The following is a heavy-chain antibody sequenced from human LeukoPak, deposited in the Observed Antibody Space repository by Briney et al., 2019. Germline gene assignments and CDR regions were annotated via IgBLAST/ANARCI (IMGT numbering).Heavy chain of an antibody. CDR1: GGSISSSNW. D-gene: IGHD3-16*01. V-gene: IGHV4-4*02. Sequence: SETLSLTCAVSGGSISSSNWWSWVRQPPGKGLEWIGEINHSGSTNYNPSLKSRVTISVDTSKNQFSLKLSSVTAADTAVYYCARGLGLSAIYYYYGMDVWGQGTTVTVSS. J-gene: IGHJ6*02. CDR3: ARGLGLSAIYYYYGMDV. CDR2: INHSGST.